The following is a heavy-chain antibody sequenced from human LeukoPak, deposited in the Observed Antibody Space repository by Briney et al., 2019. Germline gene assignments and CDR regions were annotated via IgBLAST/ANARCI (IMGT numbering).Heavy chain of an antibody. J-gene: IGHJ5*02. D-gene: IGHD2-2*01. CDR2: INHSGST. CDR1: GGSFSDYY. Sequence: SETLSLTCAVYGGSFSDYYWSWIRQSPGKWLEWIGEINHSGSTNYNPSLKSRVTISVDTSKNQFSLKLNSVTAADTAVYYCASCSSTSWYAGDWFDPWGQGTLVTVSS. CDR3: ASCSSTSWYAGDWFDP. V-gene: IGHV4-34*01.